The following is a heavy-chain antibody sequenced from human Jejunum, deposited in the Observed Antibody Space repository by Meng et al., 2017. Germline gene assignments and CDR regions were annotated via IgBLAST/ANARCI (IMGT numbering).Heavy chain of an antibody. J-gene: IGHJ1*01. CDR1: GDSISSSYW. D-gene: IGHD2-8*01. CDR2: IYHSGTT. CDR3: ARDFEALNGV. V-gene: IGHV4-4*02. Sequence: QGQLRKSGPGLVKPLGTLSFTCAGSGDSISSSYWWSWVRQSPGKGLEWIGEIYHSGTTNYNPSLKSRVTLSVDKSKNQFSLNLSSVTAADTAVYFCARDFEALNGVWGQGTLVTVSS.